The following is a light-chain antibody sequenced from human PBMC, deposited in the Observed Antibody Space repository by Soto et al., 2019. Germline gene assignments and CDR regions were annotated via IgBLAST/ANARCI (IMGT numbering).Light chain of an antibody. CDR3: QQHSNRLT. CDR2: DAS. Sequence: EIVLTQSPATLSLSPGERATLSCRASQSVDSYLAWYQQKGGQAPRLLIFDASNRATGIPARFSGSGSGTDFTLTISSLEPEDFAGYYCQQHSNRLTFGGGTKVEIK. J-gene: IGKJ4*01. V-gene: IGKV3-11*01. CDR1: QSVDSY.